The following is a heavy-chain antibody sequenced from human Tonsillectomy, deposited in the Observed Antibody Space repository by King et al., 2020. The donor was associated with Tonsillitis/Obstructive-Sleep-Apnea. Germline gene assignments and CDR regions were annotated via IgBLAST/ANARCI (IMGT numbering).Heavy chain of an antibody. CDR1: GFTFSSYE. V-gene: IGHV3-48*03. CDR2: IRTSGSTI. CDR3: ARDLKSDGMDV. J-gene: IGHJ6*02. Sequence: VQLVESGGGLVQPGGSLRLSCAASGFTFSSYEMNWVRQAPGKGLEWVSYIRTSGSTIYYADSVKGRFTISREDAKNTLYLQMNSLRVEDTAVYYCARDLKSDGMDVWGQGTTVTVSS.